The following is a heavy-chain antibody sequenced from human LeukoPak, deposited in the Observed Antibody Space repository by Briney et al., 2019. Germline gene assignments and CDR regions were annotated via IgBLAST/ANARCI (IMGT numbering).Heavy chain of an antibody. CDR1: GFTFSSYA. V-gene: IGHV3-30*04. Sequence: GGSLRLSCAASGFTFSSYAMHWVRQAPGKGLEWVAVISYDGSNKYYADSVKGRFTISRDNSKNTLYLQMNSLRAEDTAVYYCARMTTVTKGAFDIWGQGTMVTVSS. D-gene: IGHD4-17*01. CDR2: ISYDGSNK. J-gene: IGHJ3*02. CDR3: ARMTTVTKGAFDI.